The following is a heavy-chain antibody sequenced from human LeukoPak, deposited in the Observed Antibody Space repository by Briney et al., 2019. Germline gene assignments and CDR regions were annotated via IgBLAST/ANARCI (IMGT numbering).Heavy chain of an antibody. Sequence: SETLSLTCTVSGGSISSCYWSWIRQSPGKGLEWIGYIYYSGSTNYNPSLKSRVTISIDTSKNQFSLKLTSATAADTAVYYCARGDDYKSTLFDYWGQGTLVTVSS. D-gene: IGHD5-12*01. CDR2: IYYSGST. CDR3: ARGDDYKSTLFDY. J-gene: IGHJ4*02. V-gene: IGHV4-59*01. CDR1: GGSISSCY.